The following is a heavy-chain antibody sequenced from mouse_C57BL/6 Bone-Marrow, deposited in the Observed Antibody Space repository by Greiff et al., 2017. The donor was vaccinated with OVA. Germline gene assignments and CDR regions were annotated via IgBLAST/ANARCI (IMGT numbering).Heavy chain of an antibody. CDR3: AKNKGNRGFRGFAY. V-gene: IGHV2-5*01. D-gene: IGHD2-14*01. J-gene: IGHJ3*01. CDR2: IWRGGST. CDR1: GFSLTSYG. Sequence: VQLVESGPGLVQPSQSLSITCTVSGFSLTSYGVHWVRQSSGKGLEWLGVIWRGGSTDYNAAFMSSLSITKDNSKSQVFFKMNSLQADDTAIYYCAKNKGNRGFRGFAYWGQGTLVTVSA.